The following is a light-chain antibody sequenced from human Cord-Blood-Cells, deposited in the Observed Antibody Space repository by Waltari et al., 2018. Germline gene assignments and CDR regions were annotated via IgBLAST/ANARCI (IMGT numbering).Light chain of an antibody. CDR1: QGISSS. Sequence: IQLTQSPSFLSASVGARVTITCRASQGISSSLAWYQQKPRKAPKLLIYAASTLQSGVPSRFSGSGSGTEFTLTISSLQPEDFATYYCQQLNSYPSTFGGGTKVEIK. V-gene: IGKV1-9*01. CDR3: QQLNSYPST. J-gene: IGKJ4*01. CDR2: AAS.